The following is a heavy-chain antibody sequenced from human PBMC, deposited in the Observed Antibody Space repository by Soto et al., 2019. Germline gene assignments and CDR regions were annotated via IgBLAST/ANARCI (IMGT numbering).Heavy chain of an antibody. CDR1: GGTFSSYA. CDR2: IIPIFGTA. V-gene: IGHV1-69*01. CDR3: ARVAGYSDGYGEGYYYYGMDV. D-gene: IGHD5-18*01. J-gene: IGHJ6*02. Sequence: QVQLVQSGAEVKKPGSSVKVSCKASGGTFSSYAISWVRQAPGQGLEWMGGIIPIFGTANYAQKFQGRVTITADESTSTAYMELSSLRSEDTAVYYCARVAGYSDGYGEGYYYYGMDVWGQGTTVTVSS.